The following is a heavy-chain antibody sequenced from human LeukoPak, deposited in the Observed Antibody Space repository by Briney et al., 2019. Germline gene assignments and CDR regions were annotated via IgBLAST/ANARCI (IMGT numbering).Heavy chain of an antibody. V-gene: IGHV3-9*01. CDR3: AKGLSYYYYYGMDV. Sequence: GGPLRLSCAASGFTFDDYAMHWVRQAPGKGLEWVSGISWNSGSIGYADSVKGRFTISRDNAKNSLYLQMNSLRAEDTALYYCAKGLSYYYYYGMDVWGQGTTVTVSS. CDR1: GFTFDDYA. CDR2: ISWNSGSI. J-gene: IGHJ6*02.